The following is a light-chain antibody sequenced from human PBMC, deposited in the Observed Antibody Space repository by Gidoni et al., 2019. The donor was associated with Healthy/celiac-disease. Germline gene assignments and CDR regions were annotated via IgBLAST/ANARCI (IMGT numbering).Light chain of an antibody. CDR2: SNN. Sequence: SHRVTIPFSVSSSNIGSNTVNWYQQLPGTAPKLLIYSNNQRPSGVPDRFSGSKSGTSASLAISGVQSEDEADYYCAAWDDSLNGPVFGGGTKLTVL. J-gene: IGLJ3*02. V-gene: IGLV1-44*01. CDR3: AAWDDSLNGPV. CDR1: SSNIGSNT.